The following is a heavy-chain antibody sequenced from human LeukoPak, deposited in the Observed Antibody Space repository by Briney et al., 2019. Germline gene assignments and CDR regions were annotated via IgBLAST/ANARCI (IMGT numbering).Heavy chain of an antibody. J-gene: IGHJ4*02. CDR2: ISNDGSTT. CDR3: ARDCGGTGCDY. D-gene: IGHD4-23*01. Sequence: PGWSLRLSCAASGFTFSDYWMHWVRQAPGKGLVWVSRISNDGSTTTYADSVRGRFTISRDNAKNTLYLQMNSLRAEDTAVYYCARDCGGTGCDYWGQGTLVTVSS. V-gene: IGHV3-74*01. CDR1: GFTFSDYW.